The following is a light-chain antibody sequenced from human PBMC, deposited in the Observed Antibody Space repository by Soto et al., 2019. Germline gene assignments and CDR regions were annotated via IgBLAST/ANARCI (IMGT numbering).Light chain of an antibody. CDR1: SSNIGSNT. CDR2: SNN. CDR3: AAWDDSLTLYV. Sequence: VLTQPPSASGTPGQRVTISCSGSSSNIGSNTVNWYQQLPGTAPKLLIYSNNQRPSGVPDRCSGSKSGTSASLAISGLQSEDEADYYCAAWDDSLTLYVFGTGTKVTVL. V-gene: IGLV1-44*01. J-gene: IGLJ1*01.